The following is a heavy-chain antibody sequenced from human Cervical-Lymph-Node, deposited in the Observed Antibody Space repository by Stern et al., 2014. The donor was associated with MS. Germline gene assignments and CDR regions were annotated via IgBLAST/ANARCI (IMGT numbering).Heavy chain of an antibody. Sequence: EVQLVESGPEVKRPGESLKISCQASGYTFTSYWIGGVRQMPGKGLEWIAILFPGGSDIRSSPSFPGQVTMSADKSSSTAYVQWNNLKASGTAIYYCARQRYFDYWGQGTLVTVSS. CDR2: LFPGGSDI. CDR3: ARQRYFDY. V-gene: IGHV5-51*01. J-gene: IGHJ4*02. CDR1: GYTFTSYW.